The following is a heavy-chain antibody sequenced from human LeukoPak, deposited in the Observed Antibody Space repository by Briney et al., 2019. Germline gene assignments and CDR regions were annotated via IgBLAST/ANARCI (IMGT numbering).Heavy chain of an antibody. CDR1: GYTFTSYG. Sequence: ASVKVSCKASGYTFTSYGISWVRQAPGQGLEWMGWINPNSGGTNYAQKFQGRVTMTRDTSISTAYMELSRLRSDDTAVYYCARDYSNTWGNWFDPWGQGTLVTVSS. V-gene: IGHV1-2*02. D-gene: IGHD6-13*01. J-gene: IGHJ5*02. CDR3: ARDYSNTWGNWFDP. CDR2: INPNSGGT.